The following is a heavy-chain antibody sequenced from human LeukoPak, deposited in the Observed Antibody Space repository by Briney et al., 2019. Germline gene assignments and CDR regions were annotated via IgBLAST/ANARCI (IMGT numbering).Heavy chain of an antibody. CDR3: ARSSGTGTFSY. V-gene: IGHV4-39*02. D-gene: IGHD6-25*01. Sequence: SETLSLTCTVSGDSISRSTYYWAWIRQPPGKGLEWIGSVYYGRSPYFNPSLESRATISVDTSKNHFSLKTSSVTAADTAVYYCARSSGTGTFSYWGQGTLVTVSS. CDR1: GDSISRSTYY. J-gene: IGHJ4*02. CDR2: VYYGRSP.